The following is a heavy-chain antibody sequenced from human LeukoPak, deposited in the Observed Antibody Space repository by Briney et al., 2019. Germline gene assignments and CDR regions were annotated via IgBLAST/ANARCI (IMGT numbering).Heavy chain of an antibody. D-gene: IGHD7-27*01. CDR1: GFTFSSYV. CDR2: IWYDGSNK. V-gene: IGHV3-33*01. J-gene: IGHJ4*02. CDR3: ASLTDALFDY. Sequence: GGSLRLSCAASGFTFSSYVMHWVRQAPGKGLEWVAFIWYDGSNKYYADSVKGRFTISRDNSKNTLHLQMNSLRAEDKAVYYCASLTDALFDYWGQGTLVTVSS.